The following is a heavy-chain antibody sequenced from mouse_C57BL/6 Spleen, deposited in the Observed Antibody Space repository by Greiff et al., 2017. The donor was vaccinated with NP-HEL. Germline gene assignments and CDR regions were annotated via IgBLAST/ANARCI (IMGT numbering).Heavy chain of an antibody. CDR2: IDPSDSET. V-gene: IGHV1-52*01. Sequence: VQLQQPGAELVRPGSSVKLSCKASGYTFTSYWMHWVKQRPIQGLEWIGNIDPSDSETHYNQKFKEKATLTVDKSSSTAYMQLSSLTSEDSAVYYCATITTVVATGYFDYWGQGTTLTVSS. CDR3: ATITTVVATGYFDY. J-gene: IGHJ2*01. CDR1: GYTFTSYW. D-gene: IGHD1-1*01.